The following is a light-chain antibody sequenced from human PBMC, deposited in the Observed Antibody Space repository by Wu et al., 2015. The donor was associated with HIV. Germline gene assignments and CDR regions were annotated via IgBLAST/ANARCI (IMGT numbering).Light chain of an antibody. CDR3: QQSYNTLLFT. CDR1: QDIATF. CDR2: AAS. Sequence: DIQMIQSPSSLSASVGDRVTITCRASQDIATFLNWYQQKPGKAPKLLLYAASSLQSGVPSRFSGSGSGTDFTLTITGLQPEDFATYYCQQSYNTLLFTFGPGTKVDIK. V-gene: IGKV1-39*01. J-gene: IGKJ3*01.